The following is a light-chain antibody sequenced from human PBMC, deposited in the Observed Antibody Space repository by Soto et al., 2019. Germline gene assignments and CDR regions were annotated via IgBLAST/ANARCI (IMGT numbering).Light chain of an antibody. J-gene: IGLJ2*01. V-gene: IGLV2-14*03. Sequence: QSALAQPASVSGSPGQSVTISCTGTSSDVGAYNFVSWYQHHPGKAPKLMIYDVTNRPSGVSNRFSGSKSGNTASLTISGLQAEDEADYFCSSYTSNSTVLFGGGTKLTVL. CDR2: DVT. CDR1: SSDVGAYNF. CDR3: SSYTSNSTVL.